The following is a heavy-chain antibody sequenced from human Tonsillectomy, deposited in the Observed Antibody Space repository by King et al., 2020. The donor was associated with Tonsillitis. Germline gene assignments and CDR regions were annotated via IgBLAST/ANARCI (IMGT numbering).Heavy chain of an antibody. D-gene: IGHD3-10*01. CDR1: GGSISSGNYY. V-gene: IGHV4-30-4*01. CDR2: IYYSGST. J-gene: IGHJ4*02. Sequence: QLQLQESGPGLVKPSQTLSLTCTVSGGSISSGNYYWSWIRQPPGKGLEWIGYIYYSGSTYYNPSLKSRVTISLDTSKNQFSLKLSSVTAADTVVYYCARDGSMVRGVSNPYFYYWGQGTLVTVSS. CDR3: ARDGSMVRGVSNPYFYY.